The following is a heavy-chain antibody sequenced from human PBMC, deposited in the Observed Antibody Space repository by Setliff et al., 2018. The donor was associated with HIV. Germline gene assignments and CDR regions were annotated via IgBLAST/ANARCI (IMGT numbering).Heavy chain of an antibody. D-gene: IGHD5-18*01. Sequence: GGSVRLSCAASGFTFSSYSMHWVRQAPGKGLEWVATISFDGSDRYYVESVRGRFTISRDNSKNTLYLQLNSLRTEDTAVYYCARDPDTALVLIYFDYWGQGALVTVS. CDR3: ARDPDTALVLIYFDY. J-gene: IGHJ4*02. CDR2: ISFDGSDR. CDR1: GFTFSSYS. V-gene: IGHV3-30*04.